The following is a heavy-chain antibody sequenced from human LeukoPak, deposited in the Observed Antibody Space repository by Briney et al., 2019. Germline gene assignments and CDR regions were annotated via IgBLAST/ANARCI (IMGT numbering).Heavy chain of an antibody. Sequence: GGSLRLSCAASGFTFSTYEMNWVRQAPGKGLEWISFISSSGSTIYYADSVKGRFTISRDNAKNSLYLQMNSLRVEDTAIYYCARDRDGNSGSFEYWGQGSLVTVSS. CDR3: ARDRDGNSGSFEY. D-gene: IGHD2/OR15-2a*01. V-gene: IGHV3-48*03. J-gene: IGHJ4*02. CDR2: ISSSGSTI. CDR1: GFTFSTYE.